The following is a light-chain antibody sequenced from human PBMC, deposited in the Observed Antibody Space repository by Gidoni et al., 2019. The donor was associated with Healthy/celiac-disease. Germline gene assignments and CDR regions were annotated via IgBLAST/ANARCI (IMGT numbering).Light chain of an antibody. J-gene: IGKJ1*01. CDR1: QSISSW. Sequence: DIQMTQSPSTLSASLGDRVTITCRASQSISSWLAWYQQKPGKAPKLLIYKASSLESGVPSRFSGSGSGTEFTLTISSLQPDDFATYYCQQCNSYSRTFGQGTKVEIK. CDR2: KAS. CDR3: QQCNSYSRT. V-gene: IGKV1-5*03.